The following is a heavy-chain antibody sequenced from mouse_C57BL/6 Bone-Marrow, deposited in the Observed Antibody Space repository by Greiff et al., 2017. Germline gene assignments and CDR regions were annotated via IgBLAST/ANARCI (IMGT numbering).Heavy chain of an antibody. CDR2: IDPSDSYT. D-gene: IGHD1-1*01. J-gene: IGHJ2*01. CDR1: GYTFTSYW. Sequence: QVQLQQPGAELVKPGASVKLSCKASGYTFTSYWMQWVKQRPGQGLEWIGEIDPSDSYTNYNQKFKGKATLTVDTSSSTAYMQLRSLTSEDSAVYYCARGGGPYYYGSSSDYWGQGTTLTVSS. V-gene: IGHV1-50*01. CDR3: ARGGGPYYYGSSSDY.